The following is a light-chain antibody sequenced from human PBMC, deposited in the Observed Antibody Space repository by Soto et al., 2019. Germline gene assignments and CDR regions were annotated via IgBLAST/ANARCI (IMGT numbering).Light chain of an antibody. CDR1: SSDVGGYNY. Sequence: QPVLTQPASVFGSPGQSITISCTGTSSDVGGYNYVSWYQQHPGKAPKLMIYVVSNRPSGVSNRFSGSKSGNTASLTISGLKAEDEADYYCSSYTSSSTVVFGGGTKLTVL. CDR3: SSYTSSSTVV. V-gene: IGLV2-14*01. CDR2: VVS. J-gene: IGLJ2*01.